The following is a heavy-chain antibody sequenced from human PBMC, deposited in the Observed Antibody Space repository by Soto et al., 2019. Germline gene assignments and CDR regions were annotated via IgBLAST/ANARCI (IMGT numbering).Heavy chain of an antibody. V-gene: IGHV1-2*04. D-gene: IGHD3-10*01. CDR2: INPNSGGT. J-gene: IGHJ3*02. CDR1: GYTFTGYY. Sequence: ASVTVSCQASGYTFTGYYMHWVRQAPGQGLEWMGWINPNSGGTNYAQKFQGWVTMTRDTSISTAYMELSRLRSDDTAVYYCARDLWFGETNDAFDIWGQGTMVTVSS. CDR3: ARDLWFGETNDAFDI.